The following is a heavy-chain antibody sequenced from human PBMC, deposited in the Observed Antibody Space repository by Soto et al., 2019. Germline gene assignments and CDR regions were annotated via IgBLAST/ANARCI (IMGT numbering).Heavy chain of an antibody. D-gene: IGHD2-15*01. V-gene: IGHV3-30-3*01. CDR3: AREFVGKKYGDY. CDR1: GFTFRDYA. CDR2: ISYNDINK. J-gene: IGHJ4*02. Sequence: PGGSLRLSCAASGFTFRDYAMHWVRQAPGKGLEWVAVISYNDINKYYADSVKGRFSISRDNSKSTLYLQMNSLRAEDTAVYYCAREFVGKKYGDYWGQGTLVTVSS.